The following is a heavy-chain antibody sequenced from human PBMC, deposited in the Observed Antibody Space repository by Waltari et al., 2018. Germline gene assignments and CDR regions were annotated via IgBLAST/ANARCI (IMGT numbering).Heavy chain of an antibody. Sequence: QLQLQESGPGLVKPSETLSLTCSVSGGSITSNRHYWGWTRQPPGQGLEWIGTLSYSGTTYISPSLKSRVTLSRDTSRNQLSLKLGSVTATDTAVYYCAAYIGASVGTAAFDVWGQGTMVNVSS. V-gene: IGHV4-39*01. CDR1: GGSITSNRHY. CDR3: AAYIGASVGTAAFDV. J-gene: IGHJ3*01. CDR2: LSYSGTT. D-gene: IGHD5-12*01.